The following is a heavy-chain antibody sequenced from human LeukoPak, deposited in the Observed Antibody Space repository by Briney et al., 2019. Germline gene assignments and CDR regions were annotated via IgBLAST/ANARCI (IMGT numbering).Heavy chain of an antibody. D-gene: IGHD6-19*01. CDR3: ARVYRSSGDSYYFDY. Sequence: GGSLRLSCAASGFTFSDYYVSWMRQAPGKGLEGVSYISSSSSYINYADSVKGRFTISRDNAKNSLYLQMNSLRAEDTAVYYCARVYRSSGDSYYFDYWGQGTLVTVSS. CDR2: ISSSSSYI. V-gene: IGHV3-11*06. CDR1: GFTFSDYY. J-gene: IGHJ4*02.